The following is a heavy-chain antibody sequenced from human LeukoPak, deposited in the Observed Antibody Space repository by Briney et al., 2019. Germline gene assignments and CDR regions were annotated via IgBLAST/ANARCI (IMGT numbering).Heavy chain of an antibody. CDR2: INTNTGNP. CDR1: GYTFTSHA. V-gene: IGHV7-4-1*02. J-gene: IGHJ3*02. CDR3: ASGVEMATHAFDI. Sequence: ASVKVSCKASGYTFTSHAMNWVRQAPGQGLEWMGWINTNTGNPTYAQGFTGRFVFSLDTSVSTAYLQISSLKAEDTAVYYCASGVEMATHAFDIWGQGTMVTVSS. D-gene: IGHD5-24*01.